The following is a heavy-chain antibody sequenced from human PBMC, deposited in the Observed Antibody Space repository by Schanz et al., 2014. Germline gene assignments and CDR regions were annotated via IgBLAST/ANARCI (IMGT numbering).Heavy chain of an antibody. CDR1: GFSFSRYG. CDR3: AKDEDSSPVTTDAFDI. V-gene: IGHV3-NL1*01. CDR2: IYNGGGGRT. D-gene: IGHD4-17*01. J-gene: IGHJ3*02. Sequence: QIQLVESGGGVVQPGTSLRLSCTISGFSFSRYGMHWVRQAPGKGLEWVSVIYNGGGGRTYYADSVKGRFTISSDNSKNTVYLQMNSLRAEDTAVYYCAKDEDSSPVTTDAFDIWGQGTTVTVSS.